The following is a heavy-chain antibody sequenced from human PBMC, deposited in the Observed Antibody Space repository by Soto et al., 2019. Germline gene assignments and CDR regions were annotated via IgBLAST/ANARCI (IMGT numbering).Heavy chain of an antibody. J-gene: IGHJ6*02. Sequence: QVQLVESGGGVVQPGRSLRLSCAASGFIFSINAMHWVRQAPGKGLEWVAVLSYDGNNKYYADSVKGRFTISRDESKDTLYLQMDSLRPEDTAVYYCAREGRIAVAGSYFYRMHVWGQGTTVTVSS. V-gene: IGHV3-30-3*01. D-gene: IGHD6-19*01. CDR2: LSYDGNNK. CDR1: GFIFSINA. CDR3: AREGRIAVAGSYFYRMHV.